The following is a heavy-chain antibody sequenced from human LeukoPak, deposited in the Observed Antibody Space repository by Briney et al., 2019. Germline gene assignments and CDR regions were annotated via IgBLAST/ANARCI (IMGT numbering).Heavy chain of an antibody. CDR2: INPNNGGT. J-gene: IGHJ4*02. CDR1: GYTLTCYN. D-gene: IGHD4-11*01. V-gene: IGHV1-2*02. CDR3: ARPLNDYTFDY. Sequence: ASVKVSCKASGYTLTCYNMHWVRQAPGQGLEWMGWINPNNGGTIYAQKFRGRVTMTRDTSISTAYMELSSLRSDDTAVYYCARPLNDYTFDYWGQGTLVTVSS.